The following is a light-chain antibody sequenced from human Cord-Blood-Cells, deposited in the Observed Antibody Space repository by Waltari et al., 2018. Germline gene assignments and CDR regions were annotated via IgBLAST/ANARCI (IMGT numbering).Light chain of an antibody. CDR2: AAS. CDR3: QQLNRYPIT. Sequence: DIPSTQTPSSLSASVGDRVTLTCRASQGISSYLAWYQQKPGKAPKLLIYAASTLPSGVPSRFSGSGSGTDFTLTISSLQPEDFATYYCQQLNRYPITFGQGTRLEIK. V-gene: IGKV1-9*01. CDR1: QGISSY. J-gene: IGKJ5*01.